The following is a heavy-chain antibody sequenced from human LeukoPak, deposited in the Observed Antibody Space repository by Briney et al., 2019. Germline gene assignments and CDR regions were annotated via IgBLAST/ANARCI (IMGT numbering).Heavy chain of an antibody. D-gene: IGHD6-13*01. V-gene: IGHV4-39*01. CDR3: ARRGGHSWDVGNWFDP. Sequence: SETLSLTCSVSGESIRSTTFWGWIRQSPGMGLKWITSTSHAGISYYNPSLSSRVTVSADSSKNQFSLRLSSVTAADTAVYYCARRGGHSWDVGNWFDPWGQGTPVTVSS. CDR1: GESIRSTTF. J-gene: IGHJ5*02. CDR2: TSHAGIS.